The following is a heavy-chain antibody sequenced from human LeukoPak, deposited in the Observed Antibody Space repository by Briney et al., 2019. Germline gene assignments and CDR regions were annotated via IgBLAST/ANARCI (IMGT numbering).Heavy chain of an antibody. V-gene: IGHV3-23*01. CDR3: AKEPTYFYGSGSFSHYFDY. Sequence: PGGSLRLSCVASGFTFRNYAMTWVRQAPGKGLEWVSSISASDGSTYYADSVKGWFTISRDNSKNTLYLQMNSLRAEDTAVYYCAKEPTYFYGSGSFSHYFDYWGQGTLVTASS. J-gene: IGHJ4*02. D-gene: IGHD3-10*01. CDR2: ISASDGST. CDR1: GFTFRNYA.